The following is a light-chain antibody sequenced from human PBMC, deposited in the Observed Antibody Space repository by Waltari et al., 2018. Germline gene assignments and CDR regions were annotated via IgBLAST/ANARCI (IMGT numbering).Light chain of an antibody. V-gene: IGLV1-47*01. CDR2: KNS. Sequence: QSVLTQSPSMSETPGQRVIISCSGSSSNIGKNYGYWYHNFPGMAPKLVMFKNSQRPSGVPDRFSGSSYGTSASLAISGLRSEDEADYYCATWDDSLSGVVFGGGTRLTVL. CDR1: SSNIGKNY. J-gene: IGLJ2*01. CDR3: ATWDDSLSGVV.